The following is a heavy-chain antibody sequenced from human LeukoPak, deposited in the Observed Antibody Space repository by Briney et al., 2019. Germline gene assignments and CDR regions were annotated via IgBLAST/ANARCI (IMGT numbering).Heavy chain of an antibody. V-gene: IGHV3-48*04. CDR3: ARAGYSGSYYPDY. CDR2: ISSSSSTI. J-gene: IGHJ4*02. D-gene: IGHD1-26*01. CDR1: GFTFSSYS. Sequence: PGGSLRLSCAASGFTFSSYSMNWVRQAPGKGLEWVSYISSSSSTIYYADSVKGRFTISRDNAKNSLYLQMNSLRAEDTAVYYCARAGYSGSYYPDYWGQGTLVTVSS.